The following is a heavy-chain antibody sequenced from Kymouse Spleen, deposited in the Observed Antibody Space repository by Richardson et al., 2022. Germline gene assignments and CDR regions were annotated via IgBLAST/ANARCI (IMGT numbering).Heavy chain of an antibody. D-gene: IGHD5-18,IGHD5-18*01. CDR2: IYSGGST. CDR3: ARGRGYSYGYFDY. J-gene: IGHJ4*02. Sequence: EVQLVESGGGLIQPGGSLRLSCAASGFTVSSNYMSWVRQAPGKGLEWVSVIYSGGSTYYADSVKGRFTISRDNSKNTLYLQMNSLRAEDTAVYYCARGRGYSYGYFDYWGQGTLVTVSS. CDR1: GFTVSSNY. V-gene: IGHV3-53*01.